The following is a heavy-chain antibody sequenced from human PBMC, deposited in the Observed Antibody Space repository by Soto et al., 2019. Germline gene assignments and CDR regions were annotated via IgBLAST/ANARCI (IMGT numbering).Heavy chain of an antibody. J-gene: IGHJ6*03. CDR1: GCSISSYY. CDR3: ARNVKVVPRFWGGSLLYYYYMDV. V-gene: IGHV4-59*08. D-gene: IGHD2-21*01. Sequence: SETLSLTCTVSGCSISSYYWSWIRQPPGKGLGWIGYIYYSGSTNYNPSLKSRVTISVDTSKNQFSLKLSSVTAADTAGYYCARNVKVVPRFWGGSLLYYYYMDVWGKGTRVTVSS. CDR2: IYYSGST.